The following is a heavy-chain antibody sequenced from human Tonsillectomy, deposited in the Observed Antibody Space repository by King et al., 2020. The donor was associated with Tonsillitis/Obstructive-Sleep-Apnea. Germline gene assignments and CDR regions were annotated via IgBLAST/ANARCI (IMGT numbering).Heavy chain of an antibody. V-gene: IGHV4-39*01. D-gene: IGHD2-2*01. CDR2: IYYSGST. CDR3: ARHREYCSSTSCKYNWFDP. Sequence: QLQESGPGLVKPSETLSLTCTVSGGSISSSSYYWGWIRQPPGKGLEWIGSIYYSGSTYHNPSLKSRVTISADTSKNQFSLKLNSVTAADTAVYYCARHREYCSSTSCKYNWFDPWGQGTLVTVSS. J-gene: IGHJ5*02. CDR1: GGSISSSSYY.